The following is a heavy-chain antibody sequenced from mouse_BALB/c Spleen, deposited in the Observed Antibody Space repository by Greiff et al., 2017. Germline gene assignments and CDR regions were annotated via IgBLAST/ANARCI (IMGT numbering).Heavy chain of an antibody. V-gene: IGHV1S81*02. J-gene: IGHJ2*01. CDR1: GYTFTSYY. CDR3: TRGGYDGYYFDY. CDR2: INPSNGGT. D-gene: IGHD2-2*01. Sequence: VQLVESGAELVKPGASVKLSCKASGYTFTSYYMYWVKQRPGQGLEWIGEINPSNGGTNFNEKFKSKATLTVDKSSSTAYMQLSSLTSEDSAVYYCTRGGYDGYYFDYWGQGTTLTVSS.